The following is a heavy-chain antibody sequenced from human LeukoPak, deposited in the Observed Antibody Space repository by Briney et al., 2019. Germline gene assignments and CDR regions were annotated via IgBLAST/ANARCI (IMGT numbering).Heavy chain of an antibody. Sequence: GASVKVSCTASGYTFTTYAINWVRQAPGQGLEWMGRIIPILGIANYAQKFQGRVTITADKSTSTAYMELSSLRSEDTAVYYCARDRLLWFGELPPLGMDVWGQGTTVTVSS. D-gene: IGHD3-10*01. CDR2: IIPILGIA. CDR1: GYTFTTYA. V-gene: IGHV1-69*04. J-gene: IGHJ6*02. CDR3: ARDRLLWFGELPPLGMDV.